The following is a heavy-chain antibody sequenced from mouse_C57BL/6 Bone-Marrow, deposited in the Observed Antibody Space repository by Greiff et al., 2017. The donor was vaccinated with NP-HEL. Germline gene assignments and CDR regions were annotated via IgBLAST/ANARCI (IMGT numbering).Heavy chain of an antibody. CDR1: GYTFTSYW. V-gene: IGHV1-55*01. CDR2: IYPGSGST. Sequence: QVQLQQPGAELVKPGASVKMSCKASGYTFTSYWITWVKQRPGQGLEWIGDIYPGSGSTNYNEKFKSKATLTVERSSSTAYMQLSSLTSEDSAVYYCARDYGAMDYWGQGTSVTVSS. J-gene: IGHJ4*01. CDR3: ARDYGAMDY. D-gene: IGHD1-1*01.